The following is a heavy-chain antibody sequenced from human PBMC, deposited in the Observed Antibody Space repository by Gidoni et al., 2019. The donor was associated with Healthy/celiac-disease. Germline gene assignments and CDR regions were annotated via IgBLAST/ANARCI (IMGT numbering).Heavy chain of an antibody. J-gene: IGHJ4*02. V-gene: IGHV3-30-3*01. CDR2: ISYDGGNK. CDR1: GFTFNRYT. Sequence: QVQLVESGGGVVQPGRSLRLSCAASGFTFNRYTMHWVRQAPGKGLQWVAVISYDGGNKYYADSVKGRFTISRDNSKNTLYLQMNSLRAEDTAVYYCARAGEIQLWFPTFDYWGQGTLVTVSS. D-gene: IGHD5-18*01. CDR3: ARAGEIQLWFPTFDY.